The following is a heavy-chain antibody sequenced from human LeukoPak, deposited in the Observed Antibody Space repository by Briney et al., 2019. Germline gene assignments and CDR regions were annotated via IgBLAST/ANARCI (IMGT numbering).Heavy chain of an antibody. CDR3: ARFRRRYSGSFFDY. Sequence: PSQTLSLTCAISGDSISSNSSAWNWIRQSPSRGLEWLGRTYCMCKWYNVYAVSVKSRITINPDTSKNQFSLQLNSVTPEDTAVYYCARFRRRYSGSFFDYWGQGTLVTVSS. D-gene: IGHD1-26*01. CDR2: TYCMCKWYN. CDR1: GDSISSNSSA. J-gene: IGHJ4*02. V-gene: IGHV6-1*01.